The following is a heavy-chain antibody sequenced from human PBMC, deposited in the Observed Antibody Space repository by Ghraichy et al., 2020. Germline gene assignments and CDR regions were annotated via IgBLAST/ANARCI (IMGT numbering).Heavy chain of an antibody. Sequence: ESLNISCTVSGGSISSYYWSWIRQPPGKGLEWIGYIYYSGSTNYNPSLKSRVTISVDTSKNQFSLKLSSVTAADTAVYYCARHYHPTWDSSGFDYWGQGTLVTVSS. CDR3: ARHYHPTWDSSGFDY. CDR1: GGSISSYY. J-gene: IGHJ4*02. CDR2: IYYSGST. V-gene: IGHV4-59*08. D-gene: IGHD6-19*01.